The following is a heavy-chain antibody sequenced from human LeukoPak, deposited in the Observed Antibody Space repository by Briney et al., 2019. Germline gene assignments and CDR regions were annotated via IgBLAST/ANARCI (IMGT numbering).Heavy chain of an antibody. Sequence: GGSLRLSCAAYGFTFSSYAMSWVRQAPGKGLEWVSAISGSGGSTYYADSVKGRFTISRDNSKNTLYLQMNSLRAEDTAVYYCAKRPGYSSSWSVPGWFDPWGQGTLVTVSS. CDR2: ISGSGGST. CDR3: AKRPGYSSSWSVPGWFDP. CDR1: GFTFSSYA. V-gene: IGHV3-23*01. J-gene: IGHJ5*02. D-gene: IGHD6-13*01.